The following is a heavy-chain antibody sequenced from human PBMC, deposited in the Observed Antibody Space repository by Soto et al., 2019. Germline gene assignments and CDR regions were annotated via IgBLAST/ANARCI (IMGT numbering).Heavy chain of an antibody. CDR3: AKGFYYYYMDV. Sequence: ESGGGVVQPGRSLRLSCAASGFTFSSYGMHWVRQAPGKGLEWVAVIWYDGSNKYYADSVKGRFTISRDNSKNTLYLQMNSLRAEDTAVYYCAKGFYYYYMDVWGKGTTVTVSS. V-gene: IGHV3-33*06. CDR1: GFTFSSYG. CDR2: IWYDGSNK. J-gene: IGHJ6*03.